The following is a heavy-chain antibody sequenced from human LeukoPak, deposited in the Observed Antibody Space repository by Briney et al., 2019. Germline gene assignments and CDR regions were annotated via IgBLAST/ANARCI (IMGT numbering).Heavy chain of an antibody. D-gene: IGHD6-19*01. Sequence: GRSLRLSCAASGFTFSSYAMHWVRQAPGKGLEWVAVISYDGSNKYYADSVKGRFTISRDNSKNTLYLQMNSLRAEDTAVYYCAKESYSSGWYWGYYGMDVWGQGTTVTVSS. CDR3: AKESYSSGWYWGYYGMDV. J-gene: IGHJ6*02. CDR2: ISYDGSNK. V-gene: IGHV3-30*04. CDR1: GFTFSSYA.